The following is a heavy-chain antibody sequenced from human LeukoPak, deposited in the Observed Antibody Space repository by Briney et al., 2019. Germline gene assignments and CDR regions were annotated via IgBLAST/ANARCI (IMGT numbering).Heavy chain of an antibody. J-gene: IGHJ4*02. CDR3: ARGGRRPGFTIFGVVIDPFDY. Sequence: GASVKVSCKASGYTFTSYGISWVRQAPGQGLEWMGWISAYNGNTNYAQKLQGRVTMTTDTSTSTAYMELRSLRPDDTAVYYCARGGRRPGFTIFGVVIDPFDYWGQGTLVTVSS. CDR2: ISAYNGNT. V-gene: IGHV1-18*01. CDR1: GYTFTSYG. D-gene: IGHD3-3*01.